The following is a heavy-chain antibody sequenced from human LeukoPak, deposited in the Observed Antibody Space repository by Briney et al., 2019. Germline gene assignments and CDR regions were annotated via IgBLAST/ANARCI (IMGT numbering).Heavy chain of an antibody. CDR3: ARREGGSSETWFDP. Sequence: GESLKISCKGSGYSFTSYWIGWVRQMPGKGLEWMGFIYPADSDTTYSPSLQGQVTISADKSISTAYLQWCSLKASDTAMYYCARREGGSSETWFDPWGQGTLVTVSS. D-gene: IGHD6-6*01. CDR2: IYPADSDT. V-gene: IGHV5-51*01. J-gene: IGHJ5*02. CDR1: GYSFTSYW.